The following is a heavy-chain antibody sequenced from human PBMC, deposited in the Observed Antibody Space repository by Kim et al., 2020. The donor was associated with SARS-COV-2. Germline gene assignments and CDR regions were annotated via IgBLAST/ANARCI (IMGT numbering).Heavy chain of an antibody. CDR1: GFTFSSYG. CDR3: ARDRNRYFDWLNFQH. D-gene: IGHD3-9*01. CDR2: IWYDGSNK. V-gene: IGHV3-33*01. J-gene: IGHJ1*01. Sequence: GGSLRLSCAASGFTFSSYGMHWVRQAPGKGLEWVAVIWYDGSNKYYADSVKGRFTISRDNSKNTLYLQMNSLRAEDTAVYYCARDRNRYFDWLNFQHWGQGTLVTVSS.